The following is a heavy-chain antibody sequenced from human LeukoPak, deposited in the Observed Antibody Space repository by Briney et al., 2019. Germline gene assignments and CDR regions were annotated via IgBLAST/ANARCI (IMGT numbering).Heavy chain of an antibody. CDR3: AKDKGVAGHDY. CDR2: INWNGAST. CDR1: GFKFDVYG. Sequence: PGGSLRLSCAASGFKFDVYGMSWVRQAPGKGLEWVGGINWNGASTRYADPVKGRFTISRDNAKNSLYLQMNSLRAEDTAVYYCAKDKGVAGHDYWGQGTLVTVSS. D-gene: IGHD3-3*01. V-gene: IGHV3-20*04. J-gene: IGHJ4*02.